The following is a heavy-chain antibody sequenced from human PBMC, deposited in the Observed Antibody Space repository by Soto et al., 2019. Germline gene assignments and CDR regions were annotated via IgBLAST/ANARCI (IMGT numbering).Heavy chain of an antibody. D-gene: IGHD2-15*01. CDR1: GFSLSTSGVG. J-gene: IGHJ1*01. V-gene: IGHV2-5*02. Sequence: QITLKESGPALVKPTQTLTLTCTFSGFSLSTSGVGVAWIRQPPGKALEWLAPIYLDDDKRYSPSLKSRLTIAKDTSKKQVVLTMTSLDPVDTATYYCAHRKGLRCTSGPCYPAEYFHHWGQGTLVTVSS. CDR3: AHRKGLRCTSGPCYPAEYFHH. CDR2: IYLDDDK.